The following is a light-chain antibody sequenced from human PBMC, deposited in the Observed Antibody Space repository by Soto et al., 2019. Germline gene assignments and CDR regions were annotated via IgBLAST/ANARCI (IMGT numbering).Light chain of an antibody. CDR3: QSYDRSLRTYV. CDR1: SSNIGAGYD. CDR2: GNS. V-gene: IGLV1-40*01. J-gene: IGLJ1*01. Sequence: QSVLTQPPSVSGAPGQRVTISCSGSSSNIGAGYDVNGYRQLPGTAPKLLIFGNSDRPSGVPDRFSGSKSGSSASLAITGLQAEDEADYFCQSYDRSLRTYVFGTATKLTVL.